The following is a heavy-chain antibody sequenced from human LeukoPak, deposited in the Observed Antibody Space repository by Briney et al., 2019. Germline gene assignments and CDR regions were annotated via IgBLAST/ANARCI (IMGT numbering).Heavy chain of an antibody. CDR3: AREANLLWFGEGGFDY. D-gene: IGHD3-10*01. CDR1: GFTYSDYW. Sequence: GGSLRLSCAASGFTYSDYWMTWVRQAPGNGLEWVANIKTDGSDKSYVDSVKGRFTISRDNAKNSLYLQMNSLRAEDTAMYYYAREANLLWFGEGGFDYWGQGTLVTVSS. J-gene: IGHJ4*02. CDR2: IKTDGSDK. V-gene: IGHV3-7*04.